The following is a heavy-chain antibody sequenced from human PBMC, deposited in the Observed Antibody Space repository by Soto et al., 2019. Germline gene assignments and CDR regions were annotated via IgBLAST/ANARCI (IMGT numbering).Heavy chain of an antibody. Sequence: GESLKISCKGSGYSFTIYWISWVRQMPGKGLEWMGRIDPSDSYTNYSPSFQGHVTISADKSISTAYLQWSSLKASDTAMYYCAGRGVDSYGRKSDYWGQGTLVTVSS. CDR2: IDPSDSYT. CDR3: AGRGVDSYGRKSDY. V-gene: IGHV5-10-1*01. D-gene: IGHD5-18*01. J-gene: IGHJ4*02. CDR1: GYSFTIYW.